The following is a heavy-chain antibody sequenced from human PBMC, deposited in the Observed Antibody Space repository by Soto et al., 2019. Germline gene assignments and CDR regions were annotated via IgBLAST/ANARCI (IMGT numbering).Heavy chain of an antibody. Sequence: SETLSLTCTVSGGSISSGDYYWSWIRQPPGKGLEWIGYIYYSGSTYYNPSLKSRVTISVDTSKNQFSLKLSSVTAADTAVYYCARYRSYFGGNYFDYWGQGTLVTVSS. CDR3: ARYRSYFGGNYFDY. V-gene: IGHV4-30-4*01. CDR2: IYYSGST. CDR1: GGSISSGDYY. J-gene: IGHJ4*02. D-gene: IGHD6-6*01.